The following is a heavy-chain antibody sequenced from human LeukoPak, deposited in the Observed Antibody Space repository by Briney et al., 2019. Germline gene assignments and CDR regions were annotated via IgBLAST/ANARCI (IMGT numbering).Heavy chain of an antibody. D-gene: IGHD3-16*01. V-gene: IGHV3-7*01. CDR2: IKQDGSEK. CDR1: GFTFSSSW. Sequence: GGSLRLSCAASGFTFSSSWMRWVRQAPGKGLEWVANIKQDGSEKNYVDSVEGRFTVSRDNARNSLYLQMNSLRAEDTAVYYCVGGGAFDFWGQGTMVTVSS. J-gene: IGHJ3*01. CDR3: VGGGAFDF.